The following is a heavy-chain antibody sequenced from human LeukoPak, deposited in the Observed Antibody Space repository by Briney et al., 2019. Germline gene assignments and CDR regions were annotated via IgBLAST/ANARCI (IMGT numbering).Heavy chain of an antibody. D-gene: IGHD3-22*01. J-gene: IGHJ6*02. Sequence: SVKVSCKASGGTFSSYAISWVRQAPGQGLEWMGRIIPILGIANYAQKFQGRVTITADKSTSTDYMELSSLRSEDTAVYYCARELYLYYYDSSGYSEDHYGMDVWGQGTTVTVSS. V-gene: IGHV1-69*04. CDR3: ARELYLYYYDSSGYSEDHYGMDV. CDR2: IIPILGIA. CDR1: GGTFSSYA.